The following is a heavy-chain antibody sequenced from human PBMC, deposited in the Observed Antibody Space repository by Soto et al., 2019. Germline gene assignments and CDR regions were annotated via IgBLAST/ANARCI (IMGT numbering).Heavy chain of an antibody. CDR1: GGSVSSGSYY. D-gene: IGHD3-3*01. V-gene: IGHV4-61*01. CDR3: ARVQTLFGIIHVFDY. CDR2: IYYSGST. Sequence: SETLSLTCTVSGGSVSSGSYYWSWIRQPPGKGLEWIGYIYYSGSTNYNPSLKSRVTISVDTSKNQFSLKLSSVTAADTAVYYCARVQTLFGIIHVFDYWGQGTLVTVSS. J-gene: IGHJ4*02.